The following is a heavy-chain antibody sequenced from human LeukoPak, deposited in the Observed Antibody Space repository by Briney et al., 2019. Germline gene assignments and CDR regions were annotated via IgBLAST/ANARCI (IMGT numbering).Heavy chain of an antibody. CDR3: AKDVPQAYFDY. Sequence: GGALRVSCAASGCTFSGHNMNWVRQAPGKGLEGISFVSISSGTIYYADSVKGRFTISRDNSKNTVYLQMNSLRAEDTAVYYCAKDVPQAYFDYWGQGTLVTVSS. CDR2: VSISSGTI. J-gene: IGHJ4*02. CDR1: GCTFSGHN. V-gene: IGHV3-48*01. D-gene: IGHD3-10*02.